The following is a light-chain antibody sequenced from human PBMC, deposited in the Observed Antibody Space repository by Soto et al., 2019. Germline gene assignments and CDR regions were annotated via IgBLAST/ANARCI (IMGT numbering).Light chain of an antibody. V-gene: IGLV2-8*01. CDR3: SSYAGRTNVV. Sequence: QSALTQPPSASGSPGQSVTISCTGTSSDVGGYNYVSWYQQHPGKAPKLMIYEVSKRPSGVPDRFSGSKSGNTASLTVSGLQAEDEADYYCSSYAGRTNVVFGGGTQLTVL. J-gene: IGLJ3*02. CDR2: EVS. CDR1: SSDVGGYNY.